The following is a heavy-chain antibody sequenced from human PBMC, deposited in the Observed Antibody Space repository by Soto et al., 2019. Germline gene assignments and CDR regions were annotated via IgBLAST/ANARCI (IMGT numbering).Heavy chain of an antibody. CDR3: ARDSGYNYDY. CDR2: ISSSSSTI. CDR1: GFTFSSYS. Sequence: EVQLVESGGGLVQPGGSLRLSCAASGFTFSSYSMNWVRQAPGKGLEWVSYISSSSSTIYYADSVKGRFTISRDNAQTSMYLQMNSLRAEDTAVYYCARDSGYNYDYWGPGTLGTVSS. D-gene: IGHD5-12*01. J-gene: IGHJ4*02. V-gene: IGHV3-48*01.